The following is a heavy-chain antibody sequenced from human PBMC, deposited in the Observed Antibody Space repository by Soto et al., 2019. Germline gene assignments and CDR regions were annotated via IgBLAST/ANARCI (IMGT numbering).Heavy chain of an antibody. V-gene: IGHV3-23*01. Sequence: EVQMLESGGGLVQPGGSLRLSCAASGFTFSSYALTWVRQAPGKGLEWVSSITGSGDYTRYTDSVKGRFTITRENAKNSLFLQMKSLRADDTAIYYCGKDPNGDYFGAFDFWGQGTMVNVSS. CDR2: ITGSGDYT. J-gene: IGHJ3*01. D-gene: IGHD4-17*01. CDR3: GKDPNGDYFGAFDF. CDR1: GFTFSSYA.